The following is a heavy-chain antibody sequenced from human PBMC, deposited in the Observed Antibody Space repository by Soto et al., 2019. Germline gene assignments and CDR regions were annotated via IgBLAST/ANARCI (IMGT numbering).Heavy chain of an antibody. J-gene: IGHJ4*02. CDR3: AGGWYFFDY. Sequence: QVQLVESGGGVVQPGRSLRLSCAASGFSFSNYGMHRARQAPGKGLEWVAGISFDGSNKYHADSVKGRFTISRDNSKNTLYLQMNSLRTEDTAVYYCAGGWYFFDYCGQGTLVTVSS. D-gene: IGHD6-19*01. CDR1: GFSFSNYG. V-gene: IGHV3-30*03. CDR2: ISFDGSNK.